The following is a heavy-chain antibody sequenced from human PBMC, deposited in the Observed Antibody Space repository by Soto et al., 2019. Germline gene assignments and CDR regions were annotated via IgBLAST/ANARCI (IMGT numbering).Heavy chain of an antibody. Sequence: QVQLVESGGGVVQPGRSLRLSCAASGFTFSSYGMHWVRQAPGKGLEWVAVIWYDGSNKYYADSVKGRFTISRDNSKNXLDLQMNRLRGEDTAGDYCARDVMVTAMVMWYFDLWGRGTLVTVSS. J-gene: IGHJ2*01. CDR1: GFTFSSYG. CDR3: ARDVMVTAMVMWYFDL. V-gene: IGHV3-33*01. D-gene: IGHD2-21*02. CDR2: IWYDGSNK.